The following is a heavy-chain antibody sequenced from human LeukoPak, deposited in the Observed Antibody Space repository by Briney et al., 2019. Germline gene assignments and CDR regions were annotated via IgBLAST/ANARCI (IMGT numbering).Heavy chain of an antibody. J-gene: IGHJ4*02. CDR3: AKDSGPYGSGSYVLWSNFDY. V-gene: IGHV3-23*01. Sequence: GGTLRLSCAASGFTFSSYGMSWVRQAPGKGLEWVSAISGSGGSTYYADSVKGRFTISRDNSKNTLYLQMNSLRAEDTAVYYCAKDSGPYGSGSYVLWSNFDYWGQGTLVTVSS. D-gene: IGHD3-10*01. CDR1: GFTFSSYG. CDR2: ISGSGGST.